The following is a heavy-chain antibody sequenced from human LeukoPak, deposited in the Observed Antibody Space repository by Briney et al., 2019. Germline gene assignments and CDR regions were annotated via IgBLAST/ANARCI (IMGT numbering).Heavy chain of an antibody. CDR2: ISGSGGST. V-gene: IGHV3-23*01. D-gene: IGHD6-19*01. Sequence: GGSLRLSCAASGFTFSTCAMGWVRQAPGKGLGWVSAISGSGGSTFYADSVKGRFTISRDNSKNTLYLQMNSLRAEDTAVYYCAKDPVAAATLYFQHWGQGTLVTVSS. CDR1: GFTFSTCA. CDR3: AKDPVAAATLYFQH. J-gene: IGHJ1*01.